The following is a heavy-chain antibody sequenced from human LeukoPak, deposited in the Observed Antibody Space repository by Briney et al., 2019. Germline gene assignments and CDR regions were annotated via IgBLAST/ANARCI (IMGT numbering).Heavy chain of an antibody. Sequence: GESLKISCKVSGYSFTNYWIGWVRQMPGKGLEWMGVIYPGDTGTRYSPSFQGQVTISADKSISTAYLQWSSLKASDTAMYYCARQDYYDSSGYYYDWGQGTLVTVSS. CDR1: GYSFTNYW. CDR3: ARQDYYDSSGYYYD. J-gene: IGHJ4*02. CDR2: IYPGDTGT. V-gene: IGHV5-51*01. D-gene: IGHD3-22*01.